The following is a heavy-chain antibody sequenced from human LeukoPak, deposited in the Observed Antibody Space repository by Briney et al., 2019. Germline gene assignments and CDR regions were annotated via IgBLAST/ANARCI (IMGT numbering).Heavy chain of an antibody. V-gene: IGHV4-4*02. CDR2: IYHTGNT. CDR3: ARDHSSSCQLLDY. CDR1: GDSVSTTNW. Sequence: PSETLSLTCAVSGDSVSTTNWWSWVRQTPGKGLEWIGEIYHTGNTNYNPSLRSRVNMSVDKPNNQFSLTLTSVTAADTAVYYCARDHSSSCQLLDYWGQGTLVTVSS. D-gene: IGHD2-2*01. J-gene: IGHJ4*02.